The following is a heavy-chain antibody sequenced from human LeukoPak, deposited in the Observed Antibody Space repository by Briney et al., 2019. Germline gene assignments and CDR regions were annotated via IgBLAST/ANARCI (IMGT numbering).Heavy chain of an antibody. D-gene: IGHD6-19*01. V-gene: IGHV3-53*01. CDR1: GFTVSSNY. J-gene: IGHJ4*02. Sequence: PGGSLRLSCAASGFTVSSNYMSWVRQAPGKGLEGVSVIYSGGSTYYADSVKGRFTISRDNSKNTLYLQMNSLRAEDTAVYYCARDRSSVWGLGYWGQGTLVTVSS. CDR2: IYSGGST. CDR3: ARDRSSVWGLGY.